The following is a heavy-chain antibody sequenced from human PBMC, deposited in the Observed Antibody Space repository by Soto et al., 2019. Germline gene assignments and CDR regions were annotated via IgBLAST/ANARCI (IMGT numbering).Heavy chain of an antibody. CDR2: ISGSGDST. V-gene: IGHV3-23*01. J-gene: IGHJ4*02. CDR3: AKEMSSGCSFDS. D-gene: IGHD3-22*01. Sequence: EVQLLESGGGLVQPGGSLRLSCAASGFTFSTYAMNWVRQAPGKGLEWVSGISGSGDSTYYADSVKGRFTVSRDNSKNTLYLQMTSLRGEDTAVFYCAKEMSSGCSFDSWGQGTLVTVSP. CDR1: GFTFSTYA.